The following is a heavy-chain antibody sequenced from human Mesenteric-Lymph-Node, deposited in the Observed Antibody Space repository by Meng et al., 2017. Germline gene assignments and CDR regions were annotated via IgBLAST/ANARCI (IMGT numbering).Heavy chain of an antibody. CDR3: ARVYGDYFDY. J-gene: IGHJ4*02. CDR2: INRSGST. Sequence: SETLSLTCTVSGGSISSYYWSWIRQPPGKGLEWIGEINRSGSTNYNPSLKSRVTISVDTSKNQFSLKLSAVTAADTAVYYCARVYGDYFDYWGQGTLVTVSS. CDR1: GGSISSYY. V-gene: IGHV4-34*01. D-gene: IGHD4-17*01.